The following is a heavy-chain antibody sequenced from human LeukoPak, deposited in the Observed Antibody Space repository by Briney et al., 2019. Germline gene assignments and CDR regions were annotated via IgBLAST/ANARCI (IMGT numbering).Heavy chain of an antibody. CDR2: IYTSGST. J-gene: IGHJ5*02. V-gene: IGHV4-61*02. CDR3: ARGVVVVPAAIRSTYWFDP. CDR1: GGSISSGGYY. D-gene: IGHD2-2*02. Sequence: PSQTLSLTCTVSGGSISSGGYYWSWIRQPAGKGLEWIGRIYTSGSTNYNPSLKSRVTMSVDTSKNQFSLKLSSVTAADTAVYYCARGVVVVPAAIRSTYWFDPWGQGTLVTVSS.